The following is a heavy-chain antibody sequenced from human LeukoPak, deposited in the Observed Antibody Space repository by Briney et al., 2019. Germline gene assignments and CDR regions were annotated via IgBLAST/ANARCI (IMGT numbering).Heavy chain of an antibody. Sequence: AGGSLRLSCAASGFTFSTYTMNWVRQAPGKGLEWVSSISSSSSYIYYADSVKGRFTISRDNAKNSLYLQMNSPRAEDTALYYCARWGDRRGGAFDIWGQGTTVTVSS. CDR1: GFTFSTYT. D-gene: IGHD3-16*01. J-gene: IGHJ3*02. V-gene: IGHV3-21*01. CDR3: ARWGDRRGGAFDI. CDR2: ISSSSSYI.